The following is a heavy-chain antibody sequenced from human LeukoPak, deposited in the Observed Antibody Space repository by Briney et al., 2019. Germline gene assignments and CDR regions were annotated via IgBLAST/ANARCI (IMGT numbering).Heavy chain of an antibody. CDR1: GGSISSYY. CDR3: ASHDPYDYVWGSYHPQSDY. V-gene: IGHV4-59*01. J-gene: IGHJ4*02. Sequence: PSETLSLTCTVSGGSISSYYWSWIRQPPGKGLEWIGYIYYSGSTNYNPSLKSRVTISVDTSKNQFSLKLSSVTAADTAVYYCASHDPYDYVWGSYHPQSDYWGQGTLVTVSS. CDR2: IYYSGST. D-gene: IGHD3-16*02.